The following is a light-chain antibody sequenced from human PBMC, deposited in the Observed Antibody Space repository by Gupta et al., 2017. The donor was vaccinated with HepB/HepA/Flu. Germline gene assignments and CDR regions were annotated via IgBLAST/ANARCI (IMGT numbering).Light chain of an antibody. V-gene: IGKV1-33*01. Sequence: DIQMTPSPSSLSASIGDRVTIPCPARQEINNYLSWYQQKPGKAPKLLIYDASNVETGVPTRFSGSGSGTDFTFTISSLHPEDFAKYYCQQYNHHPFTFGHGTNVDF. CDR2: DAS. CDR3: QQYNHHPFT. J-gene: IGKJ3*01. CDR1: QEINNY.